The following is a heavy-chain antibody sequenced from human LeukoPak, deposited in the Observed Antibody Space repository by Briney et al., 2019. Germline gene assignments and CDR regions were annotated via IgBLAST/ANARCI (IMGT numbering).Heavy chain of an antibody. D-gene: IGHD2-2*01. CDR2: ISVNNGGT. Sequence: ASVKVSCKASGYTFTTYSLAWVRQAPGQSLEWMGWISVNNGGTNYAQSFQDRVTLTRDTSTNTAYLELRSLRSDDTAIIYCATATQPRGYFLHWGQGTLVAVSS. J-gene: IGHJ1*01. V-gene: IGHV1-18*01. CDR1: GYTFTTYS. CDR3: ATATQPRGYFLH.